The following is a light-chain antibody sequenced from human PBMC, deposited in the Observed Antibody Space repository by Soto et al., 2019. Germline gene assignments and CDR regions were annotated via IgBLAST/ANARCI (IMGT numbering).Light chain of an antibody. V-gene: IGKV3-20*01. CDR3: QQFGSSPGFT. CDR2: AAS. CDR1: QSINNRY. Sequence: EIVLTQSPGTLSLSPGERATLSCRASQSINNRYLAWYQQKPGQAPRLLIYAASSRATGIPDRFSGSGSGTDFTLTISRLEPEDLAVYYCQQFGSSPGFTFGPGTNVDIK. J-gene: IGKJ3*01.